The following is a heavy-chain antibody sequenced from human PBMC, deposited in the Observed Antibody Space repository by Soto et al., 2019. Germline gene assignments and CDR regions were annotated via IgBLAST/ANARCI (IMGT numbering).Heavy chain of an antibody. V-gene: IGHV1-69*01. CDR3: ARETPSAAAAYYYYGLDV. J-gene: IGHJ6*02. D-gene: IGHD6-13*01. CDR2: IIPVFGTA. Sequence: QVQLVQSGAEVKKAGSSVKVSCKVSGGTFSSYFINWVRQAPGQGLEWVGGIIPVFGTASYADKFQGRVTITADESTSTAYMELSRLRSDDTAVYYCARETPSAAAAYYYYGLDVWGQGTTVTVPS. CDR1: GGTFSSYF.